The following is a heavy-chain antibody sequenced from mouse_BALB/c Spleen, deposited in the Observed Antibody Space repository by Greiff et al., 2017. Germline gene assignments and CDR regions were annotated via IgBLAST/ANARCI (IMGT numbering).Heavy chain of an antibody. Sequence: EVQGVESGGGLVKPGGSLKLSCAASGFTFSSYTMSWVRQTPEKRLEWVATISSGGSYTYYPDSVKGRFTISRDNAKNTLYLQMSSLKSEDTAMYYCTRGEEYGNYVPFAYWGQGTLVTVSA. D-gene: IGHD2-10*02. CDR1: GFTFSSYT. J-gene: IGHJ3*01. V-gene: IGHV5-6-4*01. CDR2: ISSGGSYT. CDR3: TRGEEYGNYVPFAY.